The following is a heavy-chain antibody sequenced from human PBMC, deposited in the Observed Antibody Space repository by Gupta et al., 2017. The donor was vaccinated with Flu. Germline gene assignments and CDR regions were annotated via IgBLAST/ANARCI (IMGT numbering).Heavy chain of an antibody. CDR1: GYTFTGFG. J-gene: IGHJ4*02. CDR3: ARSGPGYYDSSAYPF. Sequence: QGQLVQSGAEVQKHGASVKVSCKASGYTFTGFGISWVRQAPGQGLQWMGWISAYNGYTKYAQKLQGRVTMTTDTSTSTAYMELRSLRSDDTAVYYCARSGPGYYDSSAYPFWGQGTLVTVSS. D-gene: IGHD3-22*01. CDR2: ISAYNGYT. V-gene: IGHV1-18*01.